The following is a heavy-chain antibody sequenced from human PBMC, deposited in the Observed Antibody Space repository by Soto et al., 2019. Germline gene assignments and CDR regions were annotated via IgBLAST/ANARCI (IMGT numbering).Heavy chain of an antibody. CDR3: ARDPAKDYVWGSYRYPDY. CDR2: IWYDGSNK. CDR1: GFTFSSYG. D-gene: IGHD3-16*02. Sequence: PGGSLRLSCAASGFTFSSYGIHWVRQAPGKGLEWVAVIWYDGSNKYYADSVKGRFTISRENSKNTLYLQMNSLRAEDTAVYYCARDPAKDYVWGSYRYPDYWGQGTLVTVSS. V-gene: IGHV3-33*01. J-gene: IGHJ4*02.